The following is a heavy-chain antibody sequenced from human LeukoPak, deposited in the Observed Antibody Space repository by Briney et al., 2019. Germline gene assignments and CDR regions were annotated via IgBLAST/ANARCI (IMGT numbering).Heavy chain of an antibody. Sequence: ASVKVSCKASGYTFTGYYMHWVRQAPGQGLEWMGWINPNSGGTNYAQKFQGRVTMTRDTSISTAYMELSRLRSDDTAVYYCAREGGYSGYDTGLDYWGQGTLVTVSS. D-gene: IGHD5-12*01. CDR3: AREGGYSGYDTGLDY. CDR1: GYTFTGYY. CDR2: INPNSGGT. J-gene: IGHJ4*02. V-gene: IGHV1-2*02.